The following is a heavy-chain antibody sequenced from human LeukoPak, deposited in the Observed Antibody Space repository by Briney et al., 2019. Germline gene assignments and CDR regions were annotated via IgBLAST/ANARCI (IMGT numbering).Heavy chain of an antibody. CDR3: ARSSSYYYYMDV. CDR1: GGSISSSSYY. CDR2: IYYSGSI. Sequence: SETLSLTCTVSGGSISSSSYYWGWIRQPPGKGLEWIGYIYYSGSIYYNPSLKSRVTMSVDTSKNQFSLKLSSVTAVDTAVYYCARSSSYYYYMDVWGKGTTVTVSS. V-gene: IGHV4-39*07. J-gene: IGHJ6*03. D-gene: IGHD2-2*01.